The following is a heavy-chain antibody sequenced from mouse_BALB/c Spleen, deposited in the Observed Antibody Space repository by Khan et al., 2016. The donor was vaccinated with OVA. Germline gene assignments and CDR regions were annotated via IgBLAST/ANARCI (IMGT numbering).Heavy chain of an antibody. Sequence: VQLQASGAELAKPGASVKMSCKASGYTFINYWILWVKQRPGQGLEWIGYINPSTGYTEYNQNFKDKATLTADKSSSTAYMQLSSLTSEDTAVYYCARGGLRWTFDYWGQGTALTVSS. CDR3: ARGGLRWTFDY. V-gene: IGHV1-7*01. CDR2: INPSTGYT. J-gene: IGHJ2*01. CDR1: GYTFINYW. D-gene: IGHD1-1*01.